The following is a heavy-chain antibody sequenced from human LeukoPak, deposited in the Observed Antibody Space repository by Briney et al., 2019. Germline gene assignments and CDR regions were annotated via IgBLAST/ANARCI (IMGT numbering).Heavy chain of an antibody. V-gene: IGHV3-53*01. CDR3: VRGEATAVVPGCDY. Sequence: GGSLRLSCAASGFTVSSIYMSWVRQAPGKGLEWVSVLYSGGTTYYADSVKGRFTISRDNAKNSLSLQMNSLRDEDTAVYYCVRGEATAVVPGCDYWGQGILVTVSS. J-gene: IGHJ4*02. CDR1: GFTVSSIY. CDR2: LYSGGTT. D-gene: IGHD5-18*01.